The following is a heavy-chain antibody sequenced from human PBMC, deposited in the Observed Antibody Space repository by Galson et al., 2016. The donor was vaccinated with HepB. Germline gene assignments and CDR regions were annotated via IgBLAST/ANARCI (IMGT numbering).Heavy chain of an antibody. V-gene: IGHV3-30*18. J-gene: IGHJ2*01. Sequence: SLRLSCAASGFSLRNYGMHWVRQAPGKGLEWVAVISDDGSNTYYADSVKGRFTISRDNSKNTLYLQMNSLRAEDTAVYYCAKPRGHSGNYFWYFELWGRGTLVTVSS. CDR1: GFSLRNYG. CDR3: AKPRGHSGNYFWYFEL. D-gene: IGHD3-10*01. CDR2: ISDDGSNT.